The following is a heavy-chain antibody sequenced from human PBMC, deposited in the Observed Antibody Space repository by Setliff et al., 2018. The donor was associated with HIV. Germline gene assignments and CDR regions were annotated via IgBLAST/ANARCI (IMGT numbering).Heavy chain of an antibody. D-gene: IGHD3-3*02. Sequence: ASVKVPCKASGYNFTDYDINWVRQATGQGLEWMGWMNPNNGNTGYAEKFQGRVTMTRDTSISTAYMELSSLRSDDTAVYYCARGTAPRPASVLEFLEWLFPNWFDPWG. CDR2: MNPNNGNT. CDR1: GYNFTDYD. CDR3: ARGTAPRPASVLEFLEWLFPNWFDP. V-gene: IGHV1-8*02. J-gene: IGHJ5*02.